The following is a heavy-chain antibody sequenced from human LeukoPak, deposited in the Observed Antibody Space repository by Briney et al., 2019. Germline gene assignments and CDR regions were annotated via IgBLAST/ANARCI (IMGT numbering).Heavy chain of an antibody. D-gene: IGHD6-13*01. Sequence: PGGPLRPSCAASGFTFSSYGMHWVRQAPGKGLEWVAFIRYDGSNKYYADSVKGRFTISRDNSKNTLYLQMNSLRAEDTAVYYCAKGRTAAGYHPFTDYWGQGTLVTVSS. CDR3: AKGRTAAGYHPFTDY. J-gene: IGHJ4*02. CDR1: GFTFSSYG. V-gene: IGHV3-30*02. CDR2: IRYDGSNK.